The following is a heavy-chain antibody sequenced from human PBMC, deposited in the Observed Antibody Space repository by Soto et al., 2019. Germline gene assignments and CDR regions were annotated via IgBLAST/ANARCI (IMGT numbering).Heavy chain of an antibody. D-gene: IGHD2-2*01. Sequence: QVQLVQSGAAVKKPGASVKVSCKASGYTFTGYYLHWVRQAPGQGLEWMGWINPNSGGTNYAQKFQGRVTMTRATSISTAYMEMSRLRSDDTAVYYCARGVGDIVVVPAANYYGMDVWGQGTTVTVSS. V-gene: IGHV1-2*02. CDR1: GYTFTGYY. CDR2: INPNSGGT. CDR3: ARGVGDIVVVPAANYYGMDV. J-gene: IGHJ6*02.